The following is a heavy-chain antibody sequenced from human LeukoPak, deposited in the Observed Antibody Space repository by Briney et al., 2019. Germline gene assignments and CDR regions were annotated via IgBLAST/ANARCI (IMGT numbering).Heavy chain of an antibody. CDR1: RFTFSSYE. Sequence: GGSLRLSCAASRFTFSSYEMNWVRQAPGKGLEWVSYISSSGSTIYYADSVKGRFTISRDNAKNSLYLQMNSLRAEDTAVYYCARDDGRVAAFDIWGQGTMVTVSS. D-gene: IGHD5-24*01. J-gene: IGHJ3*02. V-gene: IGHV3-48*03. CDR2: ISSSGSTI. CDR3: ARDDGRVAAFDI.